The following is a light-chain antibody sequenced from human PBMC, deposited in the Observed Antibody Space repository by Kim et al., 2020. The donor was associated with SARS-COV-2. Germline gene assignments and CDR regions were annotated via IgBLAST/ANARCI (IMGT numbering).Light chain of an antibody. CDR1: QSVSRN. CDR3: QHYNNGPLT. Sequence: IVMTQSPASLSVSPGESATLSCRVSQSVSRNLAWHQLKPGQAPRLLIYDASTRATDIPARFSGSGSGTEFTLTISSLQSEDFAVYYCQHYNNGPLTFGQGTKLEI. V-gene: IGKV3-15*01. CDR2: DAS. J-gene: IGKJ1*01.